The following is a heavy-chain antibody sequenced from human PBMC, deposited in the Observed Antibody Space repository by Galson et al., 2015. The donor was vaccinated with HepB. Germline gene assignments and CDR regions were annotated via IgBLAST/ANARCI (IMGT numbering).Heavy chain of an antibody. D-gene: IGHD3-9*01. V-gene: IGHV3-30-3*01. CDR2: ISYEGSNK. CDR3: ARDGYDILTGYYYFDY. J-gene: IGHJ4*02. CDR1: GFTFSSYA. Sequence: SLRLSCAASGFTFSSYAMHLVRQAPGKGLEWVAVISYEGSNKYYADSVKGRFTISRDNSKNTLYLQMNSLRAEDTAVYYCARDGYDILTGYYYFDYWGQGTLVTVSS.